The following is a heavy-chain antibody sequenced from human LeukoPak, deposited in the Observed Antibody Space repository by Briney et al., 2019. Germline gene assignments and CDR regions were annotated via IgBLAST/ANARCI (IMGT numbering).Heavy chain of an antibody. CDR2: IYSSGTT. CDR3: ARWHTSGNNYYYDY. J-gene: IGHJ4*02. CDR1: GFAFNSFA. V-gene: IGHV3-53*01. D-gene: IGHD3-22*01. Sequence: GGSLRLSCAASGFAFNSFAMSWVRQAPEKGLEWVSIIYSSGTTYYADSVKGRFTISRDNSKNTLYLQMNSLRVEDTAVYYCARWHTSGNNYYYDYWGQGTLVTVSS.